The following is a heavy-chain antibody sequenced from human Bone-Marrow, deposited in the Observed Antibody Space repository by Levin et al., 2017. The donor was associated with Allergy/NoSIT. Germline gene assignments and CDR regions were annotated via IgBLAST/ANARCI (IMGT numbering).Heavy chain of an antibody. CDR3: ARGGYSGYDAPDY. D-gene: IGHD5-12*01. Sequence: SETLSLTCTVSGGSISGYYWSWIRQPPGKGLEWIGYIYYSGSTNYNPSLKSRVTISVYTSKNQFSLKLSSVTAADTAVYYCARGGYSGYDAPDYWGQGTLVTVSS. J-gene: IGHJ4*02. CDR2: IYYSGST. CDR1: GGSISGYY. V-gene: IGHV4-59*01.